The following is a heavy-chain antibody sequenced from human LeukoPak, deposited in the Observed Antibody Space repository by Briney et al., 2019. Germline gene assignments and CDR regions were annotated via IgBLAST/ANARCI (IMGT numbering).Heavy chain of an antibody. V-gene: IGHV4-4*07. J-gene: IGHJ3*02. CDR1: GFTVTVNY. CDR2: IYTSGST. CDR3: ARDSGSYFAFDI. Sequence: GSLRLSCAVSGFTVTVNYMSWIRQPAGKGLEWIGRIYTSGSTNYNPSLKSRVTMSVDTSKNQFSLKLSSVTAADTAVYYCARDSGSYFAFDIWGQGTMVTVSS. D-gene: IGHD1-26*01.